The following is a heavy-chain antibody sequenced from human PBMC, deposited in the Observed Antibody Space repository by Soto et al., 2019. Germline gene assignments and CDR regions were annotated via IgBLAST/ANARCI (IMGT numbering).Heavy chain of an antibody. CDR3: ATSGYSGYGYNWFDP. CDR2: IKQDGSEK. D-gene: IGHD5-12*01. CDR1: GFTFSSYG. V-gene: IGHV3-7*01. Sequence: GGSLRLSCAASGFTFSSYGMHWVRQAPGKGLEWVANIKQDGSEKYYVDSVKGRFTISRDNAKNSLYLQMNSLRAEDTAVYYCATSGYSGYGYNWFDPWGQGTLVTVSS. J-gene: IGHJ5*02.